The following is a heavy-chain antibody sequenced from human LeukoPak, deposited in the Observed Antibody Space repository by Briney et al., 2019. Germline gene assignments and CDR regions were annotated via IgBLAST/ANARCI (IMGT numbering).Heavy chain of an antibody. D-gene: IGHD6-13*01. Sequence: PSETLSLTCTVSGGPISSYCWSWIRQPAGKGREWIGRIYTSGSTNYNPSLKSRVTMSVDTSKNQFSLKLSSVTAADTAVYYCARDGSSWSHDAFDIWGQGTMVTVSS. V-gene: IGHV4-4*07. CDR2: IYTSGST. CDR1: GGPISSYC. CDR3: ARDGSSWSHDAFDI. J-gene: IGHJ3*02.